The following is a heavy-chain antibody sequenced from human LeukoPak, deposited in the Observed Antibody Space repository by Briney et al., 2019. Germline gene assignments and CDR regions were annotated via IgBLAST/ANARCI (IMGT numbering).Heavy chain of an antibody. J-gene: IGHJ4*02. Sequence: AAVKVSRKASVYTFTSYARHAVRQAPGQRVEWMGWINVINGNTKYSQKLQGRVHITRDTSASTAYMELSRVRSEDTALYYCARDADGGYVMDYWGEGTLVTVSS. D-gene: IGHD5-12*01. CDR3: ARDADGGYVMDY. CDR1: VYTFTSYA. CDR2: INVINGNT. V-gene: IGHV1-3*01.